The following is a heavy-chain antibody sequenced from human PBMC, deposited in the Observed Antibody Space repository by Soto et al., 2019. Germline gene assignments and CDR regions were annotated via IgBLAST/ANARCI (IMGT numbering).Heavy chain of an antibody. Sequence: GESLKISCKGSGYSFTSYWIGWVRQMPGKGLEWMGIIYPGDSDTRYSPSFQGQVTISADKSISTAYLQWSSLKASDTAMYYCAFDSSSLKNANFEYFQHWGQGTLVTVSS. D-gene: IGHD6-13*01. V-gene: IGHV5-51*01. CDR3: AFDSSSLKNANFEYFQH. CDR2: IYPGDSDT. J-gene: IGHJ1*01. CDR1: GYSFTSYW.